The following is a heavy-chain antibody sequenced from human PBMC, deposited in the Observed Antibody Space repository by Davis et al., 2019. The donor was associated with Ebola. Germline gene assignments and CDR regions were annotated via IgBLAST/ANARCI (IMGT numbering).Heavy chain of an antibody. Sequence: SVKVSCKASGGTFSSYAISWVRQAPGQGLEWMGRIIPILGIANYAQKFQGRVTITADKSTSPAYMELSSLRSEDTAVYYCARVPGGITGMYYYYGMDVWGQGTTVTVSS. CDR3: ARVPGGITGMYYYYGMDV. CDR1: GGTFSSYA. J-gene: IGHJ6*02. D-gene: IGHD1-20*01. V-gene: IGHV1-69*04. CDR2: IIPILGIA.